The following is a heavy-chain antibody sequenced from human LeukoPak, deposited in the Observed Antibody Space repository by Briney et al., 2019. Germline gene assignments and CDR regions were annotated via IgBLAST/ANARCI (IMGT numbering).Heavy chain of an antibody. V-gene: IGHV4-38-2*01. CDR1: GYSIRSGYY. Sequence: SETLSLTCAVSGYSIRSGYYWGWIRQPPGKGLEWIGSVYHGGITYYNSSLKSRVTISVDTSKNQFYMKLSSVTAADTAVYYCARLVGTRLDYWGQGTLVTVSS. D-gene: IGHD2-2*01. CDR2: VYHGGIT. CDR3: ARLVGTRLDY. J-gene: IGHJ4*02.